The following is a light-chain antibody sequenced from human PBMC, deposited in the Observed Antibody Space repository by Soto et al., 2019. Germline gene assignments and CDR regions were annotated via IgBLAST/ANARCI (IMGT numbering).Light chain of an antibody. CDR3: QQYGSSPPYT. CDR2: GSS. J-gene: IGKJ2*01. V-gene: IGKV3-20*01. Sequence: EVVLTQSPGTLSLSPGERATLSCRASENVSHNYLAWYQQKPGHAPRLLIFGSSDRAAGIPDRFSGSGSGTDFTLTISRLEPEDFAVYYCQQYGSSPPYTFGQGTKLEIK. CDR1: ENVSHNY.